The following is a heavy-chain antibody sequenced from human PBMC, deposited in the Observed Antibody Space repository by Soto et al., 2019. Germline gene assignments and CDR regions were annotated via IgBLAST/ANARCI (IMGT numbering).Heavy chain of an antibody. CDR2: ISGSGGTG. Sequence: EVQLLESGGGSVQPGGSLRLSCAASGFTFSSYAMHWVRRPPGKGLEWVSSISGSGGTGYYADAVKGRFSISRDSLVNPPYLQMNSLRAEDTAVYYWAKGRGKSWNFDYWGQGTLVTVSP. V-gene: IGHV3-23*01. D-gene: IGHD3-10*01. CDR3: AKGRGKSWNFDY. CDR1: GFTFSSYA. J-gene: IGHJ4*02.